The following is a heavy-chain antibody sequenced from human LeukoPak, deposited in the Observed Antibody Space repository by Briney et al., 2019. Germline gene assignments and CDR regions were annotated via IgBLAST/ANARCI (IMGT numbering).Heavy chain of an antibody. J-gene: IGHJ4*02. V-gene: IGHV3-7*03. CDR1: EFTFSSYW. CDR2: INEAGVEK. Sequence: GGSLRLSCEASEFTFSSYWMHWVRQPPGKGLEWVANINEAGVEKYHVDSVKGRFTITRDNAKNSLFLQMNSLRAEDTALYYCANEEWYRFDYWGQGTLVTVPS. CDR3: ANEEWYRFDY. D-gene: IGHD2-8*01.